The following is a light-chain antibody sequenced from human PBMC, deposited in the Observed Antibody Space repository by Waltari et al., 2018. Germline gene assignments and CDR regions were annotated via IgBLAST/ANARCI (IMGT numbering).Light chain of an antibody. J-gene: IGKJ2*01. CDR1: DVNYW. CDR2: KTS. Sequence: IQVTQSPYTLSASIGDRVTITCRSSDVNYWLAWYQQQPGRAPSLIIYKTSNLQPGVPSRFSGSGSGTEIALTISSLKPDDFASYYCQQYDESSQYTFGQGT. CDR3: QQYDESSQYT. V-gene: IGKV1-5*03.